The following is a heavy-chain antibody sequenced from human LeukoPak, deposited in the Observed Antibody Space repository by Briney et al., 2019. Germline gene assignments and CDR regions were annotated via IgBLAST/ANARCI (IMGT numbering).Heavy chain of an antibody. Sequence: SGTLSLTCAVSGGSISSSNWRSWVRQPPGKGLEWIGEIYHSGSTNYNPSLKSRVTISVDKSKNQFSPKLSSVTAADTAVYYCARDHGTTVTTPRYYYYGMDVWGQGTTVTVSS. V-gene: IGHV4-4*02. CDR1: GGSISSSNW. CDR2: IYHSGST. D-gene: IGHD4-11*01. J-gene: IGHJ6*02. CDR3: ARDHGTTVTTPRYYYYGMDV.